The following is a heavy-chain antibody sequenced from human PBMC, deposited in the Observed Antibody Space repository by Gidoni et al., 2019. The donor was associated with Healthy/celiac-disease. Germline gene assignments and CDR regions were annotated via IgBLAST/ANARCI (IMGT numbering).Heavy chain of an antibody. J-gene: IGHJ4*02. Sequence: EVQLVESGGVVVQPGGSLRLSCAASGFTFDDYTWHWVRQAPGKGLEWVSLISWDGGSTYYADSVKGRFTISRDNSKNSLYLQMNSLRTEDTALYYCAKDITRIGGLYFDYWGQGTLVTVSS. CDR1: GFTFDDYT. V-gene: IGHV3-43*01. CDR2: ISWDGGST. CDR3: AKDITRIGGLYFDY. D-gene: IGHD1-1*01.